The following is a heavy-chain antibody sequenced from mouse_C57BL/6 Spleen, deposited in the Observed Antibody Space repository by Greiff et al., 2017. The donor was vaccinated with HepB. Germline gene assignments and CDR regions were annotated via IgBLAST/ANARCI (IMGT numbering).Heavy chain of an antibody. D-gene: IGHD1-1*01. V-gene: IGHV1-15*01. Sequence: QVQLQQPGAELVRPGASVTLSCKASGYTFTDYEMHWVKQTPVHGLEWIGAIDPETGGTAYNQKFKGKAILTADKSSSTAYMELRSLTSEDSAVYYCTRTPTVYYYDYWGQGTTLTVSS. CDR1: GYTFTDYE. CDR3: TRTPTVYYYDY. J-gene: IGHJ2*01. CDR2: IDPETGGT.